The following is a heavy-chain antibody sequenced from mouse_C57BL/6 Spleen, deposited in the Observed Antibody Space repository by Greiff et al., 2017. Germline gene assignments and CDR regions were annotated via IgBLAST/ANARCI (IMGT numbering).Heavy chain of an antibody. Sequence: VQLQQSGPELVKPGASVKISCKASGYAFSSSWMNWVKQRPGKGLEWIGRIYPGDGDTNYNGKFKGKATLTADKSSSTAYMQLSSLTSEDSAVYFCARDSSGYPFDYWGPGTTLTVSS. D-gene: IGHD3-2*02. CDR1: GYAFSSSW. CDR3: ARDSSGYPFDY. V-gene: IGHV1-82*01. CDR2: IYPGDGDT. J-gene: IGHJ2*01.